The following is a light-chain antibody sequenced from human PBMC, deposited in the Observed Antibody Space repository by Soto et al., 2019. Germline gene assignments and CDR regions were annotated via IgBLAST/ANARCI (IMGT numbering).Light chain of an antibody. V-gene: IGKV2-30*01. CDR1: QSLVSSDGNTY. Sequence: DVVMTQSPPSLPVTLGQPASISCRSSQSLVSSDGNTYLNWFQQRPGQSPRRLIFKVSNRDSGVPDRFSGSGSVTDFTLKIRRVEAADVAVYYCMQGTHWPYTFGQGTKLEIK. CDR2: KVS. CDR3: MQGTHWPYT. J-gene: IGKJ2*01.